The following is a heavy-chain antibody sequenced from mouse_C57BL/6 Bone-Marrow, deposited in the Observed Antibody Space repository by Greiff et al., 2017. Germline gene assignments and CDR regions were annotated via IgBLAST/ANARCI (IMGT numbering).Heavy chain of an antibody. Sequence: EVKLVESGGGLVQPGGSLKLSCEASGFTFSDYYMYWVRQTPEKRLEWVAYISNGGGSTYYPDTLKGRFTLSRDNAKNTLYLQMSRLKSEDTAMYYCARKDYWGQGTSVTVSS. J-gene: IGHJ4*01. V-gene: IGHV5-12*01. CDR2: ISNGGGST. CDR1: GFTFSDYY. CDR3: ARKDY.